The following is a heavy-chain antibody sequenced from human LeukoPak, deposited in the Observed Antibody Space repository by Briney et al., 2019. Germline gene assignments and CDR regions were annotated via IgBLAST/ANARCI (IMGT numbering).Heavy chain of an antibody. D-gene: IGHD3-22*01. CDR1: GGSISSGGYY. Sequence: PSEALSLTCTVSGGSISSGGYYWSWIRQHPGKGLEWIGYIYYSGSTYYNPSLKSRVTISVDTSKNQFSLKLSSVTAADTAVYYCARAGGVYYDSSGYRNASPFVFDPWGQGTLVTVSS. V-gene: IGHV4-31*03. CDR2: IYYSGST. J-gene: IGHJ5*02. CDR3: ARAGGVYYDSSGYRNASPFVFDP.